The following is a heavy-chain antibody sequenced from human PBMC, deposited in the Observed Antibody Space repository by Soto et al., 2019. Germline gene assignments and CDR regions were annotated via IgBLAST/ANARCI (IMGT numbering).Heavy chain of an antibody. CDR2: INHSGST. D-gene: IGHD1-26*01. J-gene: IGHJ6*02. V-gene: IGHV4-34*01. CDR1: GGSFSGYY. Sequence: SSETLSLTCAVYGGSFSGYYWSWIRQPPGKGLEWIGEINHSGSTNYNPSLKSRVTISVDTSKNQFSLKLSSVTAADTAVYYCARLVRAVKGSYYGMDVWGQGTTVTVSS. CDR3: ARLVRAVKGSYYGMDV.